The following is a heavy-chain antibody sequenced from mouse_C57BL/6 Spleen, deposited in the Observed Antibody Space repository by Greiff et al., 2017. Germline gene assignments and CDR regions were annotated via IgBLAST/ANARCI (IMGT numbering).Heavy chain of an antibody. CDR2: ISGGGGNT. J-gene: IGHJ4*01. CDR3: AILYGNYYAMDY. Sequence: EVKVVESGGGLVKPGGSLKLSCAASGFTFSSYTLSWVRQTPEKRLEWVATISGGGGNTYYPDSVKGRFTISRDNAKNTLYLQMSRLRSEDTALYYCAILYGNYYAMDYWGQGTSVTVSS. D-gene: IGHD2-1*01. V-gene: IGHV5-9*01. CDR1: GFTFSSYT.